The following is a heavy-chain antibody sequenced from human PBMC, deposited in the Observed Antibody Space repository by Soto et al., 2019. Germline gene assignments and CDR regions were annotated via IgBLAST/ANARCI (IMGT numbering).Heavy chain of an antibody. CDR3: ARLTPNAFDI. D-gene: IGHD3-9*01. V-gene: IGHV4-34*01. J-gene: IGHJ3*02. CDR2: INHSGST. Sequence: LSLTCAVYGGSFSGYYWSWIRQPPGKGLEWIGEINHSGSTNYNPSLKSRVTISVDTSKNQFSLKLSSVTAADTAVYYCARLTPNAFDIWGQGTMVTVSS. CDR1: GGSFSGYY.